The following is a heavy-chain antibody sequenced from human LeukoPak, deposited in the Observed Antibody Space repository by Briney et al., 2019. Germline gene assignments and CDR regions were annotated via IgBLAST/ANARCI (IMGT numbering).Heavy chain of an antibody. CDR2: MNPNSGNT. CDR3: ARLSPKAYYDFWSGYTPNSPLYMDV. CDR1: GYTFTSYD. V-gene: IGHV1-8*01. D-gene: IGHD3-3*01. Sequence: ASVKVSCKASGYTFTSYDINWVRQATGQGLEWMGWMNPNSGNTGYAQKFQGGVTMTRNTSISTAYMELSSLRSEDTAVYYCARLSPKAYYDFWSGYTPNSPLYMDVWGKGTTVTVSS. J-gene: IGHJ6*03.